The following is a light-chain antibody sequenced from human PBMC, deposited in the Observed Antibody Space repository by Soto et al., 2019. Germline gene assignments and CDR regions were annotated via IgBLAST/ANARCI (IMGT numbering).Light chain of an antibody. V-gene: IGKV3D-15*01. CDR2: VSF. CDR1: ESVSSS. J-gene: IGKJ1*01. Sequence: EILMTQSPATLSVSPGEKATLSCRASESVSSSLAWYQQKPGQPPSLLVYVSFTRATGIPARFSGSGSVTEFTLTISSLQSEDFAVYYCQQYNNWPRTFGQGTKVDIK. CDR3: QQYNNWPRT.